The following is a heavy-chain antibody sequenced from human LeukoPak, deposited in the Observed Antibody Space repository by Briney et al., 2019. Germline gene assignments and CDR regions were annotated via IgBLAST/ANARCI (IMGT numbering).Heavy chain of an antibody. Sequence: GGSLRLSCAAPGFTFSSYSMNWVRQAPGKGLEWVSSISSSSSYIYYADSVKGRFTISRDNAKNSLYLQMNSLRAEDTAVYYCARRDDLGILDYWGQGTLVTVSS. CDR2: ISSSSSYI. CDR3: ARRDDLGILDY. D-gene: IGHD7-27*01. J-gene: IGHJ4*02. V-gene: IGHV3-21*01. CDR1: GFTFSSYS.